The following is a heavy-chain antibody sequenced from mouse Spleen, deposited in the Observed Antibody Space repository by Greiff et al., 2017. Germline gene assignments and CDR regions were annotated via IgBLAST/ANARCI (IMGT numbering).Heavy chain of an antibody. D-gene: IGHD2-4*01. CDR3: ASMINLAWFAY. CDR2: ISSGGGST. Sequence: EVKLQESGGGLVKLGGSLKLSCAASGFTFSSYYMSWVRQTPEKRLEWVATISSGGGSTYYPDSVKGRFTISRDNAKNTLYLQMSSLNSEDTAVYYCASMINLAWFAYWGQGTLVTVSA. J-gene: IGHJ3*01. CDR1: GFTFSSYY. V-gene: IGHV5-9*04.